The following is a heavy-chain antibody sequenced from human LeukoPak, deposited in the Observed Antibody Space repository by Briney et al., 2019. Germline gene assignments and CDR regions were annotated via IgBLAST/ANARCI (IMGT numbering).Heavy chain of an antibody. CDR2: ISYDGSNK. J-gene: IGHJ4*02. CDR3: AKDRYCTNGVCYEYYFDY. CDR1: GFTFSSYG. Sequence: GGSLTLSCAASGFTFSSYGMHWVRQAPGKGLEWVAVISYDGSNKYYADSVKGRFTISRDNSKNTLYLQMNSLRAEDTAVYYCAKDRYCTNGVCYEYYFDYWGQGTLVTVSS. V-gene: IGHV3-30*18. D-gene: IGHD2-8*01.